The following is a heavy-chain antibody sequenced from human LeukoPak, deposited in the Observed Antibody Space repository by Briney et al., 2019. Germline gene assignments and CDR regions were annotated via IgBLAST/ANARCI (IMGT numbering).Heavy chain of an antibody. V-gene: IGHV6-1*01. J-gene: IGHJ3*02. Sequence: SQTLSLTCAISGDSVSSNSAAWNWIRQSPSGGLERLGRTYYRSKWYNDYAVFVKSRININPDTSKNQFSLQLKSVTPEDTAVYYCARDKSNIDGLDIWGQGTMVTVSS. CDR3: ARDKSNIDGLDI. CDR1: GDSVSSNSAA. D-gene: IGHD4/OR15-4a*01. CDR2: TYYRSKWYN.